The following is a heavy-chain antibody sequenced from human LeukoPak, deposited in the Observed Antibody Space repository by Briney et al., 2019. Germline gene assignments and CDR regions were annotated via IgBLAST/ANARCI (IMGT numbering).Heavy chain of an antibody. Sequence: ASVKVSCKASGYTFTSYDINWVRQATGQGLEWMGWMNPNSGNTGYAQKFQGRVTMTRNTSISTAYMELSSLRSEDTAVYCCARRVGYYDSSGYYCFGYWGQGTLVTVSS. CDR1: GYTFTSYD. D-gene: IGHD3-22*01. CDR2: MNPNSGNT. J-gene: IGHJ4*02. CDR3: ARRVGYYDSSGYYCFGY. V-gene: IGHV1-8*01.